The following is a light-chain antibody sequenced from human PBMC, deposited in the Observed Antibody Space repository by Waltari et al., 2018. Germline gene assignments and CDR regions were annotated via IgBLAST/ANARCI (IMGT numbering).Light chain of an antibody. CDR1: RSDVGSYNL. Sequence: QSALTQPASVSGSPGQSITISCTGTRSDVGSYNLVSWYQQHPGKAPKLIIYEGSKRPSGVSHRVSGSKSGNTASLTISGLQAEDEADYYCCSYARSSTLFGGGTKLTVL. CDR2: EGS. CDR3: CSYARSSTL. J-gene: IGLJ2*01. V-gene: IGLV2-23*01.